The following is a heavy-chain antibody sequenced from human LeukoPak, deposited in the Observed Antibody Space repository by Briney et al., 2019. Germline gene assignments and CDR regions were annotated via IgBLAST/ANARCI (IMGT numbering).Heavy chain of an antibody. CDR1: GVTFSSYA. D-gene: IGHD5-12*01. V-gene: IGHV3-23*01. Sequence: GGSLRLSCAASGVTFSSYAMSWVRQAPGKGLEWVSAISGSGGSTYYADSVKGRFTISRDNSKNTLYLHMNSLRAEDTAVYYCAKDGVATITYDYWGQGTLVTVSS. CDR2: ISGSGGST. CDR3: AKDGVATITYDY. J-gene: IGHJ4*02.